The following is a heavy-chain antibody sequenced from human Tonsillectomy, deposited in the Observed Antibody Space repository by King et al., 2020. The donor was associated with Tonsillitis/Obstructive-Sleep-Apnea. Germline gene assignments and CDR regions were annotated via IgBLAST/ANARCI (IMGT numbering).Heavy chain of an antibody. V-gene: IGHV1-69*01. Sequence: QLVQSGAEVKKPGSSVKVSCKASGGTFSSYAISWVRQAPGQGLEWMGGIIPIFGTANYAQKFQGRVTITADESTSTAYMELSSLRSEDTAVYYCAGDSVVVPAANNDAFDIWGQGTMVTVSS. CDR2: IIPIFGTA. CDR3: AGDSVVVPAANNDAFDI. D-gene: IGHD2-2*01. CDR1: GGTFSSYA. J-gene: IGHJ3*02.